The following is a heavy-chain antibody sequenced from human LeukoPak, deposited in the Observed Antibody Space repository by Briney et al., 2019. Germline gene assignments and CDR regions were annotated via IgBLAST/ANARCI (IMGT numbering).Heavy chain of an antibody. V-gene: IGHV3-11*04. Sequence: NPGGSLRLSCAASGFTFTDYYMSWIRQAPGKGLEWVSDISRSGSIIYNADSVKGRFTISRDNAKNSLYLQMNSLRAEDTAVYYCARGGATGSRWFDPWGQGTLVTVSS. CDR2: ISRSGSII. D-gene: IGHD1-26*01. CDR1: GFTFTDYY. CDR3: ARGGATGSRWFDP. J-gene: IGHJ5*02.